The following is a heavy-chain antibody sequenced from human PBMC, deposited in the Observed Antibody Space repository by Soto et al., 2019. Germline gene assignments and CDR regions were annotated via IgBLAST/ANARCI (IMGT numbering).Heavy chain of an antibody. V-gene: IGHV3-23*01. D-gene: IGHD3-22*01. Sequence: EVQLLESGGDLLQPGGSLRLSCVASGFTFSNYAMTWVRQAPGKGLEWVSVISGSGGSTYYADSVKGRFTISRDTSKNTLYLPMNNLRADDTALYYCAKGTSYYDSSGFDYWGQGTLVTVSS. CDR2: ISGSGGST. CDR1: GFTFSNYA. CDR3: AKGTSYYDSSGFDY. J-gene: IGHJ4*02.